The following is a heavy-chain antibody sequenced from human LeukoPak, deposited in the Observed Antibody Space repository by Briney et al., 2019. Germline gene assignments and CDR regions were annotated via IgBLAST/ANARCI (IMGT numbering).Heavy chain of an antibody. D-gene: IGHD3-22*01. V-gene: IGHV3-23*01. J-gene: IGHJ4*02. CDR1: VFTPCSYA. CDR2: IDSTGGST. CDR3: AKYYDNSGPSYDY. Sequence: PGGSLRLSCAASVFTPCSYAMSWVRQAPGKGLEWVSAIDSTGGSTFTPDSVKGRFTISRDNSKNTMYLQMNSRRAEDTAVYYWAKYYDNSGPSYDYWGQGTLVTVSS.